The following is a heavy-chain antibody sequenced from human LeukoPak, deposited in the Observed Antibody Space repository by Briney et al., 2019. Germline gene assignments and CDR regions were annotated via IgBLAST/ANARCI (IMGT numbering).Heavy chain of an antibody. D-gene: IGHD6-13*01. CDR2: IYYSGST. CDR1: GVSISSSSYY. Sequence: KTSETLSLTCTVSGVSISSSSYYWGWIRQPPGKGLEWIGNIYYSGSTYYNPSLKSRVTISEDTSKNQFSLKLSSVTAADTAVYYCARRSSSWYSKIDSWGQGTLVTVSS. V-gene: IGHV4-39*01. CDR3: ARRSSSWYSKIDS. J-gene: IGHJ4*02.